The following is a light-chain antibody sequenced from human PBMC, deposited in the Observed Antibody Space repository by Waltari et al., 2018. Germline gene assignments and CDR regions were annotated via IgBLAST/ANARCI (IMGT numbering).Light chain of an antibody. Sequence: SYVLTQPPSVSVAPGETASITCGGDNIGSYSVHWYQQKPGQAPLLIIFYDSDRPSGIPARFSGSNSGNTATLTITSVEAGDEARHYCHVWHAHFDPGVFGTGTEVTVL. V-gene: IGLV3-21*04. CDR1: NIGSYS. CDR3: HVWHAHFDPGV. CDR2: YDS. J-gene: IGLJ1*01.